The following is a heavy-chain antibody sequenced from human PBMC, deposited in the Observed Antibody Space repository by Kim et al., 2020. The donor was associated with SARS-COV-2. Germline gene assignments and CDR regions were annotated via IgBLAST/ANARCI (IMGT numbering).Heavy chain of an antibody. CDR1: GGSISSYY. CDR2: IYYSGST. CDR3: ARDYGDNWYFDL. Sequence: SETLSLTCTVSGGSISSYYWSWIRQPPGKGLEWIGYIYYSGSTNYNPSLKSRVTISVDTSKNQFSLKLSSVTAADTAVYYCARDYGDNWYFDLWGRGTLVTVSS. D-gene: IGHD4-17*01. J-gene: IGHJ2*01. V-gene: IGHV4-59*01.